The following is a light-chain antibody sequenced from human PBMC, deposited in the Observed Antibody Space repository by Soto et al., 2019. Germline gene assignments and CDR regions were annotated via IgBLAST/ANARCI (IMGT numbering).Light chain of an antibody. V-gene: IGKV3-20*01. CDR3: QLYGNSLYT. J-gene: IGKJ2*01. CDR1: QSVSSSS. Sequence: EIVLTQSPDTLSLSPGERATLSCRASQSVSSSSVAWYQQKPGQAPRLLIYGASSRATGIPDRFSGSGSGTDFTLIISRLEPADFAVYYCQLYGNSLYTFGQGTKLEIK. CDR2: GAS.